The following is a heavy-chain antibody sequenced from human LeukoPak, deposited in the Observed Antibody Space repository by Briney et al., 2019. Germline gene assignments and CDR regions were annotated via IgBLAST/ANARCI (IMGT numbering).Heavy chain of an antibody. CDR2: INPNSGGT. D-gene: IGHD2-2*01. V-gene: IGHV1-2*02. J-gene: IGHJ6*03. CDR1: GYTFTGYY. Sequence: GASVKVSCKASGYTFTGYYMHWVRQAPGQGLEWMGWINPNSGGTNYAQKFQGRVTMTRDTSISTAYMELSRLRSDDTAVCYCAREGGIVVVPAAHTHYYMDVWGKGTTVTVSS. CDR3: AREGGIVVVPAAHTHYYMDV.